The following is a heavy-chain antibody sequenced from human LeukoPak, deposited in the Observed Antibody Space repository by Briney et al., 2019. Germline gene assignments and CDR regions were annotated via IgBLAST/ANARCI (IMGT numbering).Heavy chain of an antibody. D-gene: IGHD6-13*01. J-gene: IGHJ6*03. Sequence: SETLSLTCAVYGGSFSGYYWSWIRQPPGKGLEWIGEINHSGSTNYNPSLKSRVTISVDTSKNQFSLKVSSVTAADTAVYYCARAQIAAAGTYYMDVWGKGTTVTVSS. CDR1: GGSFSGYY. CDR2: INHSGST. V-gene: IGHV4-34*01. CDR3: ARAQIAAAGTYYMDV.